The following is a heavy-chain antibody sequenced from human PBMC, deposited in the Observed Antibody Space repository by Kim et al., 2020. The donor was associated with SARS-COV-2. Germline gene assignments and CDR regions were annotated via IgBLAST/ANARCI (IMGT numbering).Heavy chain of an antibody. D-gene: IGHD3-22*01. J-gene: IGHJ6*02. CDR2: INPNSGGT. CDR3: ARPTVIDSSGYYPPYYYYGMDV. CDR1: GYTFTGYY. Sequence: ASVKVSCKASGYTFTGYYMHWVRQAPGQGLEWMGWINPNSGGTNYAQKFQGRVTMTRDTSISTAYMELSRLRSDDTAVYYCARPTVIDSSGYYPPYYYYGMDVWGQGTTVTVSS. V-gene: IGHV1-2*02.